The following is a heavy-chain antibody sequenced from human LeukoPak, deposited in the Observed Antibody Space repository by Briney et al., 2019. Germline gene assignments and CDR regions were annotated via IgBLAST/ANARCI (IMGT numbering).Heavy chain of an antibody. J-gene: IGHJ4*02. CDR2: ISYDGSNK. CDR3: ARVRAGIATPTYWFDY. V-gene: IGHV3-30-3*01. Sequence: GGSLRLSCAASGFTFSSYAMHWVRQAPGKGLEWVAVISYDGSNKYYADSVKGRFTISRDNSKNTLYLQMNSLRAEDTAVYYCARVRAGIATPTYWFDYWGQGTLVTVSS. D-gene: IGHD6-13*01. CDR1: GFTFSSYA.